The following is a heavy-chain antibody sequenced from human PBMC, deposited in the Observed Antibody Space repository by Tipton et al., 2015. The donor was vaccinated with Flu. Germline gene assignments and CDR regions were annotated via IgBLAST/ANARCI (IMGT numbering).Heavy chain of an antibody. CDR1: GGSISSYY. J-gene: IGHJ4*02. V-gene: IGHV4-59*01. CDR2: IYYSGST. CDR3: ARGIRAAAEFAC. Sequence: LRLSCTVSGGSISSYYWSWTRQPPGKGLEWIGYIYYSGSTNYNPSLKSRVTISVDTSKNQFSLKLSSVTAADPAVYYCARGIRAAAEFACWGQGTLVTVSS. D-gene: IGHD6-13*01.